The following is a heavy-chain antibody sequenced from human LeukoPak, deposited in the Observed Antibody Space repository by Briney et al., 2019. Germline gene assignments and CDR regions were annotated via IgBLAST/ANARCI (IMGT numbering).Heavy chain of an antibody. CDR3: AKGDDYGANTRLPKYNWFDP. CDR1: GFTFTTCA. Sequence: GGSLRLSCAASGFTFTTCAMHWVRQAPGKWLEWVAYIRYDGNNKNYADSVKGRFTISRDNSKDMLYLQMNSLRPEDTAVYYCAKGDDYGANTRLPKYNWFDPWGQGTLVTVSS. J-gene: IGHJ5*02. D-gene: IGHD4-23*01. CDR2: IRYDGNNK. V-gene: IGHV3-30*02.